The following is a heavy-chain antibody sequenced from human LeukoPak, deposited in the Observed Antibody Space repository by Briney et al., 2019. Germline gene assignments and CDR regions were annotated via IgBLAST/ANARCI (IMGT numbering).Heavy chain of an antibody. V-gene: IGHV3-43*01. Sequence: PGGSLRLSCATSGFNFDRYTLHWVRQAPGKGLEWVSLAGWAGGTTYYSDSVRGRFTISRDSGKNSVYLQMNSLTADDTAFYFCAKELDTMFFDYWGQGALVTVSS. J-gene: IGHJ4*02. CDR2: AGWAGGTT. D-gene: IGHD5-18*01. CDR1: GFNFDRYT. CDR3: AKELDTMFFDY.